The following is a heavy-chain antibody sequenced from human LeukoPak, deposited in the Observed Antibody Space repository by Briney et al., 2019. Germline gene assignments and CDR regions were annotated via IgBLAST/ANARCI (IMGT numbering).Heavy chain of an antibody. CDR3: VKDLSYESSGSVFDY. CDR2: ISWDGTT. D-gene: IGHD3-22*01. J-gene: IGHJ4*02. Sequence: GGSLRLSCAAPGFTFEDYTMHWVRQAPGKTLEWVSLISWDGTTYYTDSMKGRFTISRDNSKNSLYLQMDTLRSEDTAYYYCVKDLSYESSGSVFDYWGQGALVTVSS. CDR1: GFTFEDYT. V-gene: IGHV3-43*01.